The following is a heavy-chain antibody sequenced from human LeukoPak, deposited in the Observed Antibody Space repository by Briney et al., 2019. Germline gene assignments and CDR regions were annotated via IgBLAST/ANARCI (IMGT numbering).Heavy chain of an antibody. D-gene: IGHD2-21*02. CDR1: GGSISSSSYY. J-gene: IGHJ4*02. CDR3: ARVNFRAYCGGDCYSAYYFDY. Sequence: ASETLSLTCTVSGGSISSSSYYWGWIRQPPGKGLEWIGSIYYSGSTYYNPSLKSRVTISVDTSKNQFSLKLSSVTAADTAVYYCARVNFRAYCGGDCYSAYYFDYWGQGTLVTVSS. CDR2: IYYSGST. V-gene: IGHV4-39*07.